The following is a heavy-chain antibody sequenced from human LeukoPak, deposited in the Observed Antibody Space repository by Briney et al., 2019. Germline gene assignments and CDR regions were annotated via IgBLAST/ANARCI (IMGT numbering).Heavy chain of an antibody. J-gene: IGHJ6*02. CDR2: IGTAGDT. CDR3: ARDHFPYGMDV. V-gene: IGHV3-13*01. CDR1: GFTFSSYA. Sequence: GGSLRLSCAASGFTFSSYAMSWVRQAPGKGLEWVSAIGTAGDTYYPGSVKGRFTISRENAKNSLYLQMNSLRAGDTAVYYCARDHFPYGMDVWGQGTTVTVSS.